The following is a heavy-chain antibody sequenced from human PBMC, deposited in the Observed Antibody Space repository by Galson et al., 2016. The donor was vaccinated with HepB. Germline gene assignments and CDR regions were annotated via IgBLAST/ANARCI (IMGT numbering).Heavy chain of an antibody. D-gene: IGHD2-8*02. CDR2: ISGRASGT. CDR1: GFTFSTYA. CDR3: AKAPSPSCIGAVCYELDS. Sequence: SLRLSCAASGFTFSTYAMSWVRQAPGKRLEWVSAISGRASGTYHADSVKGRFTISRDNSKNPLYLQMNSLRVEDTATYYCAKAPSPSCIGAVCYELDSWGQGTLVTVSS. J-gene: IGHJ4*02. V-gene: IGHV3-23*01.